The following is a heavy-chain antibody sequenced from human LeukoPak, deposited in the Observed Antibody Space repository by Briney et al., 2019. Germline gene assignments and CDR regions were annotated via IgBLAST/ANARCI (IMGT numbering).Heavy chain of an antibody. CDR3: VKTGRTPRSPTYYFAY. CDR2: ISSNGGST. D-gene: IGHD1-1*01. J-gene: IGHJ4*02. V-gene: IGHV3-64D*06. CDR1: GFTLSSYA. Sequence: GGSLRLSCSASGFTLSSYAMHWVRQAPGKGLEYVSAISSNGGSTYYADSVKGRFTISRDNSKNTLYLQMSSLRAEDTAVYYCVKTGRTPRSPTYYFAYWGQGTLVTVSS.